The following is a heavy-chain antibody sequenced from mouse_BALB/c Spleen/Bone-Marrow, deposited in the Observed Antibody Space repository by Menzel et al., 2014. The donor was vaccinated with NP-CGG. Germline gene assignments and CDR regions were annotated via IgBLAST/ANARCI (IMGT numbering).Heavy chain of an antibody. V-gene: IGHV4-1*02. CDR3: ARLSYYGRFAY. J-gene: IGHJ3*01. Sequence: EVKLMESGGGLVQPGGSLKLSCAASGFDFSRYWMSWVRQAPGKGPEWIGEINPDSSTINYAPSLKDKFILSRDNAKNTLYLQMSKVRSDDTALYYCARLSYYGRFAYWGQGTLVTVSA. CDR1: GFDFSRYW. CDR2: INPDSSTI. D-gene: IGHD1-1*01.